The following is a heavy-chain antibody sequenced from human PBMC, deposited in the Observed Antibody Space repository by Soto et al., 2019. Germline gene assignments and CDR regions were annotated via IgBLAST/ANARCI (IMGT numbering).Heavy chain of an antibody. J-gene: IGHJ4*02. V-gene: IGHV3-30*18. D-gene: IGHD6-13*01. Sequence: QVELVESGGGVVQPGRSLRLSCAASGFPFSSYGMHWVRQAPGKGLVWVAVISYDGSNQYYADSVKGRFTISRDNSKNTLYLEVNSLRPEDTAVYFCAKSRMGSSWYEGDSWGQGTLVTVSS. CDR1: GFPFSSYG. CDR3: AKSRMGSSWYEGDS. CDR2: ISYDGSNQ.